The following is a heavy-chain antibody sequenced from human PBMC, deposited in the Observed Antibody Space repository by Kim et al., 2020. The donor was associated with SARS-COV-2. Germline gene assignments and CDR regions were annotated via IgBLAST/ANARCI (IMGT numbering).Heavy chain of an antibody. CDR1: GFTFSSYA. Sequence: GGSLRLSCAASGFTFSSYAMSWVRQAPGKGLEWVSAINGSGGSTYYADSVKGRFTISRDNSKNTLYLQMNSLRAEDTAVYYCARYSSSSFFVYGNIDYWGQGTLVTVSS. CDR2: INGSGGST. CDR3: ARYSSSSFFVYGNIDY. J-gene: IGHJ4*02. V-gene: IGHV3-23*01. D-gene: IGHD6-6*01.